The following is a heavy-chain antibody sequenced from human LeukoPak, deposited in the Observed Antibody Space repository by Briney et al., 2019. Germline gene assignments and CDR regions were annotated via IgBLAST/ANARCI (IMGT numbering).Heavy chain of an antibody. V-gene: IGHV4-38-2*02. D-gene: IGHD6-13*01. J-gene: IGHJ4*02. Sequence: TPAETLSLTCTVSVYSISIGYYGGCIRQPPGKGREWIGSICHSGSTYYDPSLNNRVTRSVDTSTNQCALKPSSVTAADPAVYYCAKGSRSWLLRYSFDYWGQGTLVTVSS. CDR1: VYSISIGYY. CDR3: AKGSRSWLLRYSFDY. CDR2: ICHSGST.